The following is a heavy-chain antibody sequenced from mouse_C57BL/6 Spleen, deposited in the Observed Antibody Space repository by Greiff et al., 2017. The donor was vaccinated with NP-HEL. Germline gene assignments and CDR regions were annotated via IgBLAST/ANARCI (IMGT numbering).Heavy chain of an antibody. CDR3: AKRGANWDDAMDY. Sequence: VQVVESGPGLVQPSQSLSITCTVSGFSLTSYGVHWVRQSPGKGLEWLGVIWRGGSTDYNAAFMSRLSITKDNSKSQVFFKMNSLQADDTAIYYCAKRGANWDDAMDYWGHGTSVTVSS. CDR1: GFSLTSYG. D-gene: IGHD4-1*01. J-gene: IGHJ4*01. CDR2: IWRGGST. V-gene: IGHV2-5*01.